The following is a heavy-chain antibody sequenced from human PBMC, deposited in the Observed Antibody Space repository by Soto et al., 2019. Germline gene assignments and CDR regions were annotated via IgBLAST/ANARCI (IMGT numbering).Heavy chain of an antibody. V-gene: IGHV3-53*01. CDR3: AREGEAKGLCLDY. Sequence: EVQLVESGGGLIQPGGSLRLSCAASGFSVSSNYMSWVRQAPGKGLEWVSVIYSAGSTYCADSVKGRFTISRDNSKNTLYLQMNSLRVEDTAVYYCAREGEAKGLCLDYWGQGALVTVSS. CDR1: GFSVSSNY. CDR2: IYSAGST. D-gene: IGHD3-16*01. J-gene: IGHJ4*02.